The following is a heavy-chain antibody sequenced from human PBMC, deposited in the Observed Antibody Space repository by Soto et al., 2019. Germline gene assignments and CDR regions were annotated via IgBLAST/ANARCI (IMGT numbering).Heavy chain of an antibody. CDR2: ISAYNGNT. CDR3: AMPLYLSPTSPFFYGMDV. J-gene: IGHJ6*02. Sequence: QVQLVQSGAEVRKPGASVKVSCKASGYTFTSYGISWVRQAPGQGLEWMGWISAYNGNTNSAQKLQGRVTMTTDTSTITAYMELRSLRSDYTAVYYCAMPLYLSPTSPFFYGMDVWCQGSTLTVSS. CDR1: GYTFTSYG. V-gene: IGHV1-18*01.